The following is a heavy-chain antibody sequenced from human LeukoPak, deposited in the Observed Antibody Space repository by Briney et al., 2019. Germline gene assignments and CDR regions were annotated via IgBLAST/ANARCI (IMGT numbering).Heavy chain of an antibody. V-gene: IGHV5-51*01. D-gene: IGHD5-18*01. Sequence: GESLKISCQGSGYRFTSDWIGWVRQMPGKGLEWMGIIYPGDSDTRYSPSFQGQVTISADKSISTAYLQWSSLKASDTAMYYCARDSGYSYATYWGQGTLVTVSS. CDR3: ARDSGYSYATY. CDR1: GYRFTSDW. J-gene: IGHJ4*02. CDR2: IYPGDSDT.